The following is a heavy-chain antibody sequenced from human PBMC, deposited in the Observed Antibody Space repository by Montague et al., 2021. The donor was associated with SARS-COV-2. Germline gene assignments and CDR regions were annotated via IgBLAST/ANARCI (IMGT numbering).Heavy chain of an antibody. CDR2: VIHSGKT. CDR1: GASFSGYH. Sequence: SETLSLTCAVYGASFSGYHWTWIRQSPGRGLGWIGEVIHSGKTSSNPSLQSRLTMSVDTYKTQFSLRLSSVTAADTAVYFCETGSHTYETGGLRTGWFDPWGQGTLVTVSS. CDR3: ETGSHTYETGGLRTGWFDP. V-gene: IGHV4-34*01. J-gene: IGHJ5*02. D-gene: IGHD7-27*01.